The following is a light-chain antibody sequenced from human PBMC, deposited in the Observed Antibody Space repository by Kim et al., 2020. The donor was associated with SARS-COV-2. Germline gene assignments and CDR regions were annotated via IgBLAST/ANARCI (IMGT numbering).Light chain of an antibody. Sequence: SPGERATLSCRASQSVGRNVAWYQQKPGQAPRLLIYDASTRATGIPARFSGSGSGTEFTLTISSLESEDFAVYYCQQCSDWPPLTFGQGTKVDIK. J-gene: IGKJ1*01. CDR2: DAS. CDR1: QSVGRN. V-gene: IGKV3-15*01. CDR3: QQCSDWPPLT.